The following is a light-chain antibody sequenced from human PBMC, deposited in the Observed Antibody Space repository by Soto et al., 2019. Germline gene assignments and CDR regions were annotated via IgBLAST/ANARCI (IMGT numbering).Light chain of an antibody. CDR2: AAS. CDR1: QDISSY. CDR3: QQVKTYPLT. V-gene: IGKV1-9*01. J-gene: IGKJ4*01. Sequence: IQLTQSPSSLSASVGDRVTTTCRASQDISSYLAWYHQKPGKAPKLLIYAASTLQRGAPSRFSGSGSGTDFTLTISSLQPEDFATYYCQQVKTYPLTFGGGTTVDI.